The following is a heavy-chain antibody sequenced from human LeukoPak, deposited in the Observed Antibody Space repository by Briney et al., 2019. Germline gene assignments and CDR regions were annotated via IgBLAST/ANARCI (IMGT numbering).Heavy chain of an antibody. CDR1: GFTFGNFP. Sequence: GGSLRLSCTPSGFTFGNFPITWGREAPGKGLQWVGYIRAKDYGGTTEYAAAVKGRFTISRDDSKGIGYLQMNDLQTDDTGVYYCTRGSGRFEYWGQGTLVTVSS. CDR2: IRAKDYGGTT. V-gene: IGHV3-49*02. J-gene: IGHJ4*02. D-gene: IGHD2-15*01. CDR3: TRGSGRFEY.